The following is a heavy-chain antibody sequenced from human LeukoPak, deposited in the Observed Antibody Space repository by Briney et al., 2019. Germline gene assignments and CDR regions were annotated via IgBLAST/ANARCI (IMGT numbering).Heavy chain of an antibody. CDR2: IYYSGST. J-gene: IGHJ4*02. Sequence: PSETLSLTCTVSGGSISSSSYYWGWIRQPPGKGLEWIGSIYYSGSTYYNPSLKSRSTISLDTSKNQISLKLSSVIAADTAVYYCARGYCTNGVCSSDYFDYWGQGTLVTVSS. V-gene: IGHV4-39*07. CDR3: ARGYCTNGVCSSDYFDY. CDR1: GGSISSSSYY. D-gene: IGHD2-8*01.